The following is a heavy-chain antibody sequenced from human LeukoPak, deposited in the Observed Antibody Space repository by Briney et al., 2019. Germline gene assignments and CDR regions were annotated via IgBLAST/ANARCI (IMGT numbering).Heavy chain of an antibody. J-gene: IGHJ4*02. D-gene: IGHD6-6*01. V-gene: IGHV3-7*04. CDR2: IGEDGSEK. CDR1: GFIFSSYW. Sequence: PGGSLRLSRAASGFIFSSYWMSWVRQAPGKGMEWMANIGEDGSEKYYVDSVKGRFTISRDNAKNSLYLQINSLRAEDTAVYYCARASSRGTVDYWGQGTLVTVSS. CDR3: ARASSRGTVDY.